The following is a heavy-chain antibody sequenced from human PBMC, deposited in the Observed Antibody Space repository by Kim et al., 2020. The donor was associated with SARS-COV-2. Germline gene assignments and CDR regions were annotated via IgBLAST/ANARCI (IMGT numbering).Heavy chain of an antibody. J-gene: IGHJ4*02. CDR2: ISYDGSNK. CDR1: VFTFSSYG. D-gene: IGHD2-15*01. CDR3: AKDARLYCSGGSCYGLDY. V-gene: IGHV3-30*18. Sequence: GGSLRLSCAASVFTFSSYGMHWVRQAPGKGLEWVGVISYDGSNKYYADSVKGRFTISRDNSKNTLYLQMNSLRAEDTAVYYCAKDARLYCSGGSCYGLDYWGQGTLVTVSS.